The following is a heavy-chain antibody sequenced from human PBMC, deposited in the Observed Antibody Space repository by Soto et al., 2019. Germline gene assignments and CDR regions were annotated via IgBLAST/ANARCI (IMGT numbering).Heavy chain of an antibody. CDR1: GGTFSSYS. Sequence: QVQLVQSGAEVKKPGSSVKVSCKASGGTFSSYSISWVRQAPGQGLEWMGRIIPTLGIPYYAQQFQGRVMIAADKSSTSASMQLSSLTSEDTAVYYCARNGGYSGYDYLVSWGQGTLVTVSS. CDR2: IIPTLGIP. V-gene: IGHV1-69*02. D-gene: IGHD5-12*01. J-gene: IGHJ5*02. CDR3: ARNGGYSGYDYLVS.